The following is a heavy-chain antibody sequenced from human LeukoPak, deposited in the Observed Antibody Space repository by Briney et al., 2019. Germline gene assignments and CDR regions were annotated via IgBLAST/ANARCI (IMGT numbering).Heavy chain of an antibody. D-gene: IGHD2/OR15-2a*01. CDR3: ARGEFGDYYYFYMDV. Sequence: GGSLRLSCAASGFTFSDYYMSWIRQAPGKGLEWVSYISSSGSTIYYADSVKGRFTISRDNARNSLYLQMNSLRAEDTATYYCARGEFGDYYYFYMDVWGKGTTVTVSS. CDR1: GFTFSDYY. V-gene: IGHV3-11*04. J-gene: IGHJ6*03. CDR2: ISSSGSTI.